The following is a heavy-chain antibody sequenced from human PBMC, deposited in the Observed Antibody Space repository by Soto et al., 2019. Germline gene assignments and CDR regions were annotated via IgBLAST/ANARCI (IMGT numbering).Heavy chain of an antibody. CDR3: ARGYSSSWAYYFDY. CDR2: IIPIFGTA. J-gene: IGHJ4*02. CDR1: GGTFSSYA. V-gene: IGHV1-69*12. Sequence: QFQLVQSGAEVKKPGSSVKVSCKASGGTFSSYAISWVRQAPGQGLEWMGGIIPIFGTANYAQKFQGRVTLTADESTSTAYMELSSLRSADTAVYYCARGYSSSWAYYFDYWGKGTLVTVSS. D-gene: IGHD6-13*01.